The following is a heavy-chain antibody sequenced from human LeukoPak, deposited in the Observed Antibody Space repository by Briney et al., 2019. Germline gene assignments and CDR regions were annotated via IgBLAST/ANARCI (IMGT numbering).Heavy chain of an antibody. V-gene: IGHV3-48*02. D-gene: IGHD3-3*01. J-gene: IGHJ4*02. CDR1: GFTFSSYA. CDR3: ARDKYRVTTDSFDY. CDR2: ISSSSTTI. Sequence: GGSLRLSCAASGFTFSSYAMNWVRQAPGKGLELVSYISSSSTTIYYADSVKGRFTISRDNAKNSLYLQMNSLRDEDTAVYYCARDKYRVTTDSFDYWGQGTLVTVSS.